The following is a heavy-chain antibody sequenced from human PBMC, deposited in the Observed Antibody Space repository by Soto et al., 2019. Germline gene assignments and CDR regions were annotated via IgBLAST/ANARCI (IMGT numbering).Heavy chain of an antibody. V-gene: IGHV3-33*01. Sequence: PGGSLRLSCAASGFTFSSYGMHWVRQAPGKGLEWVAVIWYDGSNKYYADSVKGRFTISRDNSKNTLYLQMNSLRAEDTAVYYCARDGANHYGMDVWGQGTTVTVSS. CDR1: GFTFSSYG. CDR3: ARDGANHYGMDV. D-gene: IGHD3-16*01. CDR2: IWYDGSNK. J-gene: IGHJ6*02.